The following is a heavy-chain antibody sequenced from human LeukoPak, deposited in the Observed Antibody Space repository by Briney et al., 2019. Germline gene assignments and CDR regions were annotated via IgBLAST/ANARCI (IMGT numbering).Heavy chain of an antibody. Sequence: GGSLRLSCAASGFTFSSYGMHWVRQAPGKGLEWGAVISYDGSNKYYADSVKGRFTISRDNSKNTLYLQMNSLRAEDTAVYYCAKGPPMVRGVIFDWGQGTLVTVSS. J-gene: IGHJ4*02. D-gene: IGHD3-10*01. CDR1: GFTFSSYG. CDR3: AKGPPMVRGVIFD. CDR2: ISYDGSNK. V-gene: IGHV3-30*18.